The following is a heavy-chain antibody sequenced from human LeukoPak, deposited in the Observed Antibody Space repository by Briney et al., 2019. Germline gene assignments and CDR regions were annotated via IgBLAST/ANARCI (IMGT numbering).Heavy chain of an antibody. CDR2: IKQDGSEK. CDR1: GFTFSSYW. Sequence: GGSLRLSCAASGFTFSSYWMSWVRQAPGKGLEWVANIKQDGSEKYYVDSVKGRFTISRDNAKNSLFLQMNSLRAEDTAVYYCARVLRYCSGGNCYSGGLGYMDVWGKGTTVTISS. D-gene: IGHD2-15*01. V-gene: IGHV3-7*03. J-gene: IGHJ6*03. CDR3: ARVLRYCSGGNCYSGGLGYMDV.